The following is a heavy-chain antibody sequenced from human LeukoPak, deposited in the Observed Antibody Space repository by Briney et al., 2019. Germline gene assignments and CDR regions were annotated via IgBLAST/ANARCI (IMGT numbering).Heavy chain of an antibody. V-gene: IGHV1-24*01. CDR2: LDPEHGEM. D-gene: IGHD3-9*01. CDR3: ATGGPWDLLKY. Sequence: ASVKVSCKVSGDTLTDLSPHWVRQAPGKGLEWMGGLDPEHGEMIYAQKLQGRVTMTEDRSTDTAYMELSSLRSEDTAVYYCATGGPWDLLKYWGQGTLVTVSS. J-gene: IGHJ4*02. CDR1: GDTLTDLS.